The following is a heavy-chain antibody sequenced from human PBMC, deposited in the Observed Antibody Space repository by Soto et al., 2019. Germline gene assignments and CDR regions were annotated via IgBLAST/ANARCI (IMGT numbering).Heavy chain of an antibody. V-gene: IGHV3-30*18. CDR2: ISYDGSNK. CDR1: GFTFSSYG. D-gene: IGHD2-8*02. J-gene: IGHJ4*02. CDR3: AKLSATGGNFDY. Sequence: GGSLRLSCAASGFTFSSYGMHWVRQAPGKGLEWVAVISYDGSNKYYADSVKGRFTISRDNSKNSLYLQMNSLRAEDTAVYYCAKLSATGGNFDYWGQGTLVTVSS.